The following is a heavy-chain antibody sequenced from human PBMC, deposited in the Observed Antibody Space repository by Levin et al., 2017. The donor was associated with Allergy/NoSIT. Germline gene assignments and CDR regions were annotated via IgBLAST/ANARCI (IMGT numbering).Heavy chain of an antibody. D-gene: IGHD3-10*01. CDR3: ARGPVLLWFGELLRYYYGMDV. J-gene: IGHJ6*02. V-gene: IGHV1-46*01. CDR1: GYTFTSYY. CDR2: INPSGGST. Sequence: ASVKVSCKASGYTFTSYYMHWVRQAPGQGLEWMGIINPSGGSTSYAQKFQGRVTMTRDTSTSTVYMELSSLRSEDTAVYYCARGPVLLWFGELLRYYYGMDVWGQGTTVTVSS.